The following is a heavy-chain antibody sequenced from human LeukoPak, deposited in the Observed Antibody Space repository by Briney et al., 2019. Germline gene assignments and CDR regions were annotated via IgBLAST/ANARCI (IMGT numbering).Heavy chain of an antibody. V-gene: IGHV3-15*07. CDR1: GFTFSNAW. D-gene: IGHD3-22*01. J-gene: IGHJ5*02. CDR2: IRSNSDGGTI. Sequence: GGSLRLSCAMSGFTFSNAWMNWVRQAPGKGLEWVGRIRSNSDGGTIDYAAPVKGRFTLSRDDSKTTLYLQMNSLQTEDTAVYYCATDFYDSTWGQGTLVTVSS. CDR3: ATDFYDST.